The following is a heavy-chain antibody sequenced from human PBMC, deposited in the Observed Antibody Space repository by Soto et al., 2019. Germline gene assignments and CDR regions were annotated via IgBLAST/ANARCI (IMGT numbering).Heavy chain of an antibody. CDR2: ISHDGNNK. J-gene: IGHJ4*02. CDR1: GFSFSIYG. V-gene: IGHV3-30*03. CDR3: ARPPAEKELDRLLRLPLEY. D-gene: IGHD4-17*01. Sequence: QVQLVESGGGVVQPGRSLGLSCAASGFSFSIYGMHWLRQAPGKGLEWVAVISHDGNNKHNGDSVKGRFTISRDNSKNTMYLEINSLRADDTAVYYCARPPAEKELDRLLRLPLEYWGQGTLVTVSS.